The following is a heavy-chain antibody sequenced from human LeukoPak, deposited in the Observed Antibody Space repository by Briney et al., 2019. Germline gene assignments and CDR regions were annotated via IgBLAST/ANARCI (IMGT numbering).Heavy chain of an antibody. CDR2: IIPIFGTA. CDR1: GGTFSSYA. V-gene: IGHV1-69*06. CDR3: ARKTYYYDSSGYYELYHAFDI. D-gene: IGHD3-22*01. J-gene: IGHJ3*02. Sequence: SVKVSCKASGGTFSSYAISWVRQAPGQGLEWMGGIIPIFGTANYAQKFQGRVTITADKSTSTAYMELSSLRSEDTAVYYCARKTYYYDSSGYYELYHAFDIWGQGTMVTVSS.